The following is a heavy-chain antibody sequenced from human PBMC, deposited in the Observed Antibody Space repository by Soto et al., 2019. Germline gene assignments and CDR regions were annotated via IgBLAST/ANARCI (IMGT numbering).Heavy chain of an antibody. CDR2: VTPFNGNT. D-gene: IGHD3-10*01. V-gene: IGHV1-18*01. CDR3: ARAQGASGARYEPQLEY. CDR1: GYRFTNYG. Sequence: QVQLVQSGADTKKPGASVEVSCKASGYRFTNYGFSWVRQAPGHGLEWMVWVTPFNGNTKYGQKFQGRVTKTTDTSTTTVYMELTTLTSDDKAMYSCARAQGASGARYEPQLEYWGQGTLVTVSS. J-gene: IGHJ4*02.